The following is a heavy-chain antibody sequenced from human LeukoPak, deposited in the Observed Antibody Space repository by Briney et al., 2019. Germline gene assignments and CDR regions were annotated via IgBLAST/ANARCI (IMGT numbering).Heavy chain of an antibody. V-gene: IGHV1-69*04. J-gene: IGHJ4*02. CDR3: ARESRQQLATDY. CDR2: IIPILGIA. Sequence: ASVKVSCKASGGTFSSYAISWVRQAPGQGLEWMGRIIPILGIANYAQKFQGRVTITADKSTSTAYMEPSSLRSEDTAVYYCARESRQQLATDYWGQGTLVTVSS. CDR1: GGTFSSYA. D-gene: IGHD6-13*01.